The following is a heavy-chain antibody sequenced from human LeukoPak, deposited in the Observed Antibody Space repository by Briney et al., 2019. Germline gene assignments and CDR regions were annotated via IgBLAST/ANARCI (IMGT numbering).Heavy chain of an antibody. J-gene: IGHJ3*02. D-gene: IGHD3-22*01. CDR2: ISWNSGSM. CDR1: GFTFDDYA. CDR3: AKDINIGSSGYPDAFDI. V-gene: IGHV3-9*01. Sequence: GRSLRLSCAASGFTFDDYAMHWVWQAPGKGLEWVSDISWNSGSMGYADSVKGRFTISRDNAKNSLYLQMNSLRPEDTALYYCAKDINIGSSGYPDAFDIWGQGTMVTVSS.